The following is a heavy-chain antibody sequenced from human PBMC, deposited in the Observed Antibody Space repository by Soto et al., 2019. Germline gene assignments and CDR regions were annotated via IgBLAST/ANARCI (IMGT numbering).Heavy chain of an antibody. V-gene: IGHV4-30-4*01. J-gene: IGHJ5*02. CDR2: ISNSGTT. CDR1: GGSISSDDYY. CDR3: ARGDYDNYFDP. D-gene: IGHD3-9*01. Sequence: QVQLQESGPGLVKASQTLSLTCTVSGGSISSDDYYWSWIRQPPGKGLEWIGYISNSGTTHYNPSLRSRLTISLDTSKNQFSLRLSSVTAADTAVYYCARGDYDNYFDPWGQGTLVTVSS.